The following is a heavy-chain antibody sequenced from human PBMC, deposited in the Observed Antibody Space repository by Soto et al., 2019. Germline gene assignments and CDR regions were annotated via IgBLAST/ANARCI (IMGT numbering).Heavy chain of an antibody. V-gene: IGHV4-39*01. CDR2: IYSSGST. Sequence: QRQLPESGPGLLKPSETLSLTCPVSGGSISSSSYYWGWIRQPPGKGLEWIGSIYSSGSTYYNPSLKSRVTISVDTSRNQFSLKLRSVTAADTAVYYCARRDRNWFDPWGQGTLVTVS. D-gene: IGHD2-15*01. CDR1: GGSISSSSYY. J-gene: IGHJ5*02. CDR3: ARRDRNWFDP.